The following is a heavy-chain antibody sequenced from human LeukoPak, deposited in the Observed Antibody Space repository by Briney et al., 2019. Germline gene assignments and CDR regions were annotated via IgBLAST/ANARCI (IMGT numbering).Heavy chain of an antibody. CDR1: GGSISTYY. D-gene: IGHD3-16*01. V-gene: IGHV4-59*01. Sequence: KPSETLSLTCTVSGGSISTYYWNWIRQPPGKGLEWIGSVFYSGSTNYNPSLKSRVTMSVDTARNQFSPTLTSVTAADTAVYYCARNDKSYGYLNWFDPWGRGNLVTVSS. CDR2: VFYSGST. J-gene: IGHJ5*02. CDR3: ARNDKSYGYLNWFDP.